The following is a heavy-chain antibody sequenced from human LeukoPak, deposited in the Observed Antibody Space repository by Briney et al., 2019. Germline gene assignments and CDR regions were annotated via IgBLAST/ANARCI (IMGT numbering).Heavy chain of an antibody. CDR3: GKDLNYGLDY. CDR1: GFSPSGYW. Sequence: GGSLRLSCVASGFSPSGYWMYWVRQAPGKGLMYISRNNGDGSTTNYADVVKGRFTMSRDNVKNTLYLQMNSLRAEDTAVYYCGKDLNYGLDYWGQGTLVTVSS. V-gene: IGHV3-74*01. J-gene: IGHJ4*02. D-gene: IGHD4-11*01. CDR2: NNGDGSTT.